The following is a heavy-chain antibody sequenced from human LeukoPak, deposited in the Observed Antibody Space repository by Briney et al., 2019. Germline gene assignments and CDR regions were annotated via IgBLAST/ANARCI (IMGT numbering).Heavy chain of an antibody. D-gene: IGHD3-22*01. CDR1: GYTFTGYY. J-gene: IGHJ4*02. Sequence: ASVKVSCKASGYTFTGYYMHWVRQAPGQGLEWMGWINPNSGGTNYAQKFRGRVTMTRDTSISTAYMELSRLRSDDTAVYYCARVPLKNYDSSGYSTPSFDYWGQGTLVTVSS. CDR3: ARVPLKNYDSSGYSTPSFDY. V-gene: IGHV1-2*02. CDR2: INPNSGGT.